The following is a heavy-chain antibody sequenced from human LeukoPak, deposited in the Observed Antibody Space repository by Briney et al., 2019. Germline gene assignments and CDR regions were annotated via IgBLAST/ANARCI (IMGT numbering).Heavy chain of an antibody. CDR3: ARSGGSYLYGMDV. J-gene: IGHJ6*02. CDR1: GRSLNGHY. V-gene: IGHV4-34*01. D-gene: IGHD1-26*01. Sequence: PSETLSLTCAVYGRSLNGHYWSWIRQPPGKGLEWIGEGSESGGTKFNPSLKSRVTISVDTSKNQFSLKLSSVTAADTAVYYCARSGGSYLYGMDVWGQGTTVTVSS. CDR2: GSESGGT.